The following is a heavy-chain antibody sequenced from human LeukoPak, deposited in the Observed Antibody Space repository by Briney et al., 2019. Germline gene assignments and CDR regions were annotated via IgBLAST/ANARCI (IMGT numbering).Heavy chain of an antibody. V-gene: IGHV3-7*04. CDR3: ARGTIAAAGYYYFDY. CDR1: GFTFSSYW. D-gene: IGHD6-13*01. Sequence: GGSLRLSCAASGFTFSSYWMSWVRQAPGKGLEWVANIKQDGSEKYYVDSVKGRFTVSRNNAKNSLYLQMNSLRAEDTAVYYCARGTIAAAGYYYFDYWGQGTQVTVSS. J-gene: IGHJ4*02. CDR2: IKQDGSEK.